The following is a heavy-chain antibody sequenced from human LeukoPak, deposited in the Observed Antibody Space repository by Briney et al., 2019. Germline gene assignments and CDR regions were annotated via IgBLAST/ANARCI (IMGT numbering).Heavy chain of an antibody. V-gene: IGHV4-59*01. J-gene: IGHJ5*02. CDR3: ARDIRYSSSWYMEGGYNWFDP. CDR2: IYYSGST. Sequence: SETLSLTCTVSGGSISSYYWSWIRQPPGKGLEWIGYIYYSGSTNYNPSLKSRVTISVDTSKNQFSLKLSSVTAADTAVYYCARDIRYSSSWYMEGGYNWFDPWGQGTLVTVSS. CDR1: GGSISSYY. D-gene: IGHD6-13*01.